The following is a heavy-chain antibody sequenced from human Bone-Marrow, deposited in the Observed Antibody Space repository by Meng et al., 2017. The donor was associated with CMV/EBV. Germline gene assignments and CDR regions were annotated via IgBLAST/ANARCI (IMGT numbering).Heavy chain of an antibody. CDR2: IKEDGSEK. Sequence: GESLKISCAASGFTLSRNWMTWVRQAPGKGLEWVANIKEDGSEKKYLDSVKGRFTISRDNAKNSVYLQMNSLRAEDTAVYYCARVAPLGSGGDSFDYWGQGTLVTVSS. D-gene: IGHD2-15*01. V-gene: IGHV3-7*01. J-gene: IGHJ4*02. CDR1: GFTLSRNW. CDR3: ARVAPLGSGGDSFDY.